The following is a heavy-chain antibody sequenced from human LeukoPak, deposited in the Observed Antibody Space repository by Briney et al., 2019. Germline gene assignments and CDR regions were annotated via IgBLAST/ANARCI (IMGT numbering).Heavy chain of an antibody. CDR3: ARGDCSSTSCYDWFDP. CDR1: GYTFTGYY. D-gene: IGHD2-2*01. V-gene: IGHV1-2*02. Sequence: VASVKVSFKASGYTFTGYYMHWVRQAPGQGLEWMGWINPNSGGTNYAQKFQGRVTMTRDTSISTAYMELSRLRSDDTAVYYCARGDCSSTSCYDWFDPWGQGTLVTVSS. J-gene: IGHJ5*02. CDR2: INPNSGGT.